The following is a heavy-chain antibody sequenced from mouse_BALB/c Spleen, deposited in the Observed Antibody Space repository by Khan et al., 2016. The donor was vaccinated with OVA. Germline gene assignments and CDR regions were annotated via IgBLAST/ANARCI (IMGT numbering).Heavy chain of an antibody. D-gene: IGHD1-1*01. V-gene: IGHV5-17*01. J-gene: IGHJ2*01. CDR3: ASSYFCGCNVDY. Sequence: EVQLVESGAGLVQSGGSLKLSCTASGFTFTSYGMHWMRQAPEQGLEWVAYISSDSDTTNYAATFKGRFTISRDNSKNTLFLQMTSLTSGDTAMYVCASSYFCGCNVDYWGQGTTLTVSS. CDR1: GFTFTSYG. CDR2: ISSDSDTT.